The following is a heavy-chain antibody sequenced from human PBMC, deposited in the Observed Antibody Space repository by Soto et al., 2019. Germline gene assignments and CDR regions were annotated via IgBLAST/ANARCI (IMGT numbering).Heavy chain of an antibody. CDR2: MYNSGST. Sequence: QVQLQESGPGLVKPSETLSLTCTVSGGSISSYYWTWIRQPPGKGLEWIGFMYNSGSTHYNPSLKSRVTISVDTSKNQSSLTLSSVTAADTAVYYCARGPPLGYWGQGTLVTVSS. V-gene: IGHV4-59*12. CDR1: GGSISSYY. J-gene: IGHJ4*02. CDR3: ARGPPLGY.